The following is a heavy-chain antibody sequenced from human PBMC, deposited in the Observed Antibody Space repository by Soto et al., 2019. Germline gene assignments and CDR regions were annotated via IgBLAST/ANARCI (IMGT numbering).Heavy chain of an antibody. CDR3: AKDRGIAVAGTYDY. D-gene: IGHD6-19*01. V-gene: IGHV3-30*04. J-gene: IGHJ4*02. CDR2: ISYDGSNK. Sequence: PGGSLRLSCAASGFTFSSYAMHWVRQAPGKGLEWVAVISYDGSNKYYADSVKGRFTISRDNSKNTLYLQMNSLRAEDTAVYFCAKDRGIAVAGTYDYCGQGTLVTVSS. CDR1: GFTFSSYA.